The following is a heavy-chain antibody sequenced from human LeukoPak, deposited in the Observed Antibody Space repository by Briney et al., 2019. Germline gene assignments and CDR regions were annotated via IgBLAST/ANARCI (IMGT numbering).Heavy chain of an antibody. CDR2: IYQSGTT. D-gene: IGHD3-3*01. CDR1: GGSISSGGDY. V-gene: IGHV4-30-2*03. CDR3: ARQGPITIFPFGAFDI. Sequence: PSQTLSLTCTVSGGSISSGGDYWSWIRQPPGKAPEWIGYIYQSGTTYYNPSLKSRVTIFVDTSKNQFSLKLSSVTAADTAVYYCARQGPITIFPFGAFDIWGQGTMVTVSS. J-gene: IGHJ3*02.